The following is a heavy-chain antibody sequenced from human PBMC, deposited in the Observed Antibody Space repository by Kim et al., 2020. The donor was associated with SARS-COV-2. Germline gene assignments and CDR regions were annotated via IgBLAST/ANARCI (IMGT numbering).Heavy chain of an antibody. CDR2: INPSGGST. CDR3: ARGGQLWFGETPFDY. D-gene: IGHD3-10*01. J-gene: IGHJ4*02. CDR1: GYTFTSYY. Sequence: ASVKVSCKASGYTFTSYYMHWVRQAPGQGLEWMGIINPSGGSTSYAQKFQGRVTMTRDTSTSTVYMELSSLRSEDTAVYYCARGGQLWFGETPFDYWGQGTLVTVSS. V-gene: IGHV1-46*01.